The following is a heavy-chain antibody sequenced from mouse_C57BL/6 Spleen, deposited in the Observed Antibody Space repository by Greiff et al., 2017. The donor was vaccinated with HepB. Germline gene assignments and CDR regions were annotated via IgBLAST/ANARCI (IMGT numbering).Heavy chain of an antibody. J-gene: IGHJ4*01. Sequence: VQLQQSGAELARPGASVKLSCKASGYTFTSYGISWVKQSTGQGLEWIGEIYPSSGNTYYNEKFKGKATLTADKSSSTAYMELRSLTSEDSAVYFCGITTVVTGDGLDYWGQGTSVTVSS. CDR2: IYPSSGNT. CDR1: GYTFTSYG. CDR3: GITTVVTGDGLDY. V-gene: IGHV1-81*01. D-gene: IGHD1-1*01.